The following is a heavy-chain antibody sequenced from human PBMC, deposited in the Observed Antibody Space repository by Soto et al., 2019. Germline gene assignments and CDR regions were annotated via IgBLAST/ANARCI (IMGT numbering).Heavy chain of an antibody. CDR2: IYYSGST. Sequence: PSETLSLTCTVSGGSISSYYWSWIRQPPGKGLEWIGYIYYSGSTNYNPSLKSRVTISVDTSKNQFSLKLSSVTAADTAVYYCARAQLHYSNYYYYYYMDVWGKGTTVTVSS. CDR3: ARAQLHYSNYYYYYYMDV. V-gene: IGHV4-59*01. CDR1: GGSISSYY. J-gene: IGHJ6*03. D-gene: IGHD4-4*01.